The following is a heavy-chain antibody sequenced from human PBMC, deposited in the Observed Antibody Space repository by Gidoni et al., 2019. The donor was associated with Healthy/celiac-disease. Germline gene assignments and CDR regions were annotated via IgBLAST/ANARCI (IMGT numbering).Heavy chain of an antibody. Sequence: QITLKESGPTLVKPTQTLTLTCTFSGFSLSPSGVGVGWIRQPPVKALEWLALIYWNDDKRYSPSLKSRLTITKDTSKNQVVLTMTNMDPVDTATYDCARLGYCSSTSCHRGAFDIWGQGTMVTVSS. J-gene: IGHJ3*02. V-gene: IGHV2-5*01. D-gene: IGHD2-2*01. CDR3: ARLGYCSSTSCHRGAFDI. CDR1: GFSLSPSGVG. CDR2: IYWNDDK.